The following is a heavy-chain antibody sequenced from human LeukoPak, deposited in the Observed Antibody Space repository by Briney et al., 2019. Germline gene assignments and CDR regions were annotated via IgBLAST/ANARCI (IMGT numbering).Heavy chain of an antibody. V-gene: IGHV3-23*01. J-gene: IGHJ4*02. CDR1: GFTFSSYA. CDR2: ISGSGGST. D-gene: IGHD3-22*01. CDR3: AKDGRGSSSGSPYYFDY. Sequence: GGSLRLSCAASGFTFSSYAMSWVRQAQGKGLEWVSAISGSGGSTYYADSVKGRFTISRDNSKNTLYLQMNSLRAEDTAVYYCAKDGRGSSSGSPYYFDYWGQGTLVTVSS.